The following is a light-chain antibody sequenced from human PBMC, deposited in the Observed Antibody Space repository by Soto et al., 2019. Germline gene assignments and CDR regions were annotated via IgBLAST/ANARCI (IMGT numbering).Light chain of an antibody. V-gene: IGKV1-8*01. CDR3: QQYYSYPRT. CDR1: QGISSY. CDR2: AAS. Sequence: IRMTQSPSSLSASTGDRVTITCRASQGISSYLAWYQQKPGKAPKLLIYAASTLQSGVPSRFSGSGSGTDFTLTISCLQSEDFATYYRQQYYSYPRTFGQGTKVEIK. J-gene: IGKJ1*01.